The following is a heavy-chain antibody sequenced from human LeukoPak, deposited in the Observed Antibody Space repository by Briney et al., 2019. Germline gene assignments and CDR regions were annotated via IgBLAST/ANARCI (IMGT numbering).Heavy chain of an antibody. CDR3: ARPFTISGGFDY. V-gene: IGHV4-38-2*02. Sequence: SESLSLTCTVSGYSLSSGYYWGWIRQPPGKGLEWIGRIYHSGGTYYNPALKTRVTISVDTSQTQSSLTLSSAPAADPAVYYCARPFTISGGFDYWGQGTLVTVSP. CDR2: IYHSGGT. D-gene: IGHD3-3*01. CDR1: GYSLSSGYY. J-gene: IGHJ4*02.